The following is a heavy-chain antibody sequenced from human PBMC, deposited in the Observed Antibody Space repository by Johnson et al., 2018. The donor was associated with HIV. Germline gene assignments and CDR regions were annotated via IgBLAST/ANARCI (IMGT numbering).Heavy chain of an antibody. Sequence: EQLVESGGGVVRPGGSLRLSCAASGFTFDDYGMSWVRQGPGKGLEWVSGINWNGGSTGYAASLKGRFTISRDNAKNSLYLQMNSLRAEDTALYYCARSVGYYDSSAYYYVDAFDIWGQGTMVTVSS. J-gene: IGHJ3*02. V-gene: IGHV3-20*04. CDR1: GFTFDDYG. CDR3: ARSVGYYDSSAYYYVDAFDI. D-gene: IGHD3-22*01. CDR2: INWNGGST.